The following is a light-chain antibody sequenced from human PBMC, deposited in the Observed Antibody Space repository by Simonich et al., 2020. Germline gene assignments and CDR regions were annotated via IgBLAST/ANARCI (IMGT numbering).Light chain of an antibody. CDR3: CSYAGSSTLV. J-gene: IGLJ2*01. CDR1: SSDVGSYNL. CDR2: EGS. V-gene: IGLV2-23*01. Sequence: QSALTQPASVSGAPGQSITISCTGNSSDVGSYNLVSWYQQHPGKAPQLMIHEGSKRHSGVSYRLSGSTSGNTASLTISGLQAEDDADYYCCSYAGSSTLVFGGGTKLTVL.